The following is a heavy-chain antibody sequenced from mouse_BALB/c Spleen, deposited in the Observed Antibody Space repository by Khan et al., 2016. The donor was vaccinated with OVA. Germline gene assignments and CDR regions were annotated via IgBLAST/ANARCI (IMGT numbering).Heavy chain of an antibody. D-gene: IGHD2-1*01. CDR2: INPSTGYT. Sequence: QVQLQQSGTELAKPGASVKMSCKASGYTFSTYWMHWVKQRPGQGLEWIGYINPSTGYTEYNQKFKDKATLTADKSSSTAYMQLSSLTSEDAAVYYGARGGYGNYGAYWGQGTLVTVSA. CDR3: ARGGYGNYGAY. V-gene: IGHV1-7*01. CDR1: GYTFSTYW. J-gene: IGHJ3*01.